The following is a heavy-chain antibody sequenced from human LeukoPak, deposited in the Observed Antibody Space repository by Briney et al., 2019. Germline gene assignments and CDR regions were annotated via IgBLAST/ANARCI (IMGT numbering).Heavy chain of an antibody. Sequence: GASVKVSCKASGYTFTSYDINWVRQATGQGLEWMGWMNPNSGNTGYAQKLQGRVTMTRNTSISTAYMELSSLRSEDTAVYYCARANRAVAGIPRADYWGQGTLVTVSS. CDR2: MNPNSGNT. J-gene: IGHJ4*02. V-gene: IGHV1-8*01. D-gene: IGHD6-19*01. CDR1: GYTFTSYD. CDR3: ARANRAVAGIPRADY.